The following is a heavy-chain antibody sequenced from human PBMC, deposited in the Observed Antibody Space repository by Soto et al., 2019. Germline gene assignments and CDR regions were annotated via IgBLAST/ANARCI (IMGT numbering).Heavy chain of an antibody. CDR1: GGSISSGGYY. J-gene: IGHJ4*02. CDR2: IYYSGST. CDR3: ARATRLWFGELLSAPFDY. V-gene: IGHV4-31*03. Sequence: SETLSLTCTVSGGSISSGGYYWSWIRQHPGKGLEWIGYIYYSGSTYYNPSLKSRVTISVDTSKNQFSLKLSSVTAADTAVYYCARATRLWFGELLSAPFDYWGQGTLVTVSS. D-gene: IGHD3-10*01.